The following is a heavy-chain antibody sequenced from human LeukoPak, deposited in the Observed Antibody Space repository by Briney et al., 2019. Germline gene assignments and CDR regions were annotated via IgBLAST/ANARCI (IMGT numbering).Heavy chain of an antibody. CDR2: INPSGGST. V-gene: IGHV1-46*03. D-gene: IGHD3-3*01. Sequence: ASVKVSCKASGYTFTSYYMHWVRQAPGQGLEWMGIINPSGGSTSYAQKFQGGVTMTRDTSTSTVYMELSSLRSEDTAVYYCARDLSPSYYDFWSGFVHRGQGTLVTVSS. CDR1: GYTFTSYY. J-gene: IGHJ4*02. CDR3: ARDLSPSYYDFWSGFVH.